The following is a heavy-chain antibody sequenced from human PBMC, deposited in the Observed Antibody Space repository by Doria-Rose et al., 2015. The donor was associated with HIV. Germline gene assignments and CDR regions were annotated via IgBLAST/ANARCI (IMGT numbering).Heavy chain of an antibody. Sequence: QITLKESGPVLVKPTETLTLTCTVSGVSLSSPGMGVSWIRQPPGKALEWLANIFSDDERSYKTYLKSRLTSSRCTSKSQVVLTMTDMYPVDTATYYCARIKSSRWYHKYYFDFWGQGTLVIVSA. CDR1: GVSLSSPGMG. J-gene: IGHJ4*02. V-gene: IGHV2-26*01. D-gene: IGHD6-13*01. CDR2: IFSDDER. CDR3: ARIKSSRWYHKYYFDF.